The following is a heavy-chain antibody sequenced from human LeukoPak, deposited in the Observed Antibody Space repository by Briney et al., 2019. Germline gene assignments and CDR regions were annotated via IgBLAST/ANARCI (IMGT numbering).Heavy chain of an antibody. Sequence: PGRSLRLSCAASGFTFSNAWMSWVRQTPGKGLEWVGRIKSKTDGGTTDYAAPVKGRFTISRDDSKNTLYLQMNSLKTEDTAVYYCTTDLPYDSSGYQPWGQGTLVTVSS. J-gene: IGHJ5*02. V-gene: IGHV3-15*01. D-gene: IGHD3-22*01. CDR3: TTDLPYDSSGYQP. CDR1: GFTFSNAW. CDR2: IKSKTDGGTT.